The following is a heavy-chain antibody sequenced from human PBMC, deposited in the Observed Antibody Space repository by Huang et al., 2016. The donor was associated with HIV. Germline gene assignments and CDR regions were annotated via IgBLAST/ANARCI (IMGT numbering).Heavy chain of an antibody. Sequence: QVHLVQSGAEVKKPGASVKVSCKASGYTFTNYDINWGRQAPGRGLVWMGWMNPNPGNTGFAQSFQGRVTMTRKTSITTAYMELTSLTSEDTAVYYCARSAYGDLDYWGLGTLVIVSS. J-gene: IGHJ4*02. CDR1: GYTFTNYD. D-gene: IGHD4-17*01. CDR3: ARSAYGDLDY. V-gene: IGHV1-8*02. CDR2: MNPNPGNT.